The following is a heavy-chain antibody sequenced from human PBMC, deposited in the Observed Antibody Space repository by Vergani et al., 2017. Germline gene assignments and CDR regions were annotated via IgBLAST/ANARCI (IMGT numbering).Heavy chain of an antibody. J-gene: IGHJ5*02. CDR2: ISSSSSTI. D-gene: IGHD6-13*01. CDR3: AKDDFQVEQQLFPGWFDP. CDR1: GFTFSSYS. Sequence: EVQLVESGGGLVQPGGSLRLSCAASGFTFSSYSMNWVRQAPGKGLEWVSYISSSSSTIYYADSVKGRFTISRDNSKNTLYLQMNRLRAEDTAVYYCAKDDFQVEQQLFPGWFDPWGQGTLVTVSS. V-gene: IGHV3-48*01.